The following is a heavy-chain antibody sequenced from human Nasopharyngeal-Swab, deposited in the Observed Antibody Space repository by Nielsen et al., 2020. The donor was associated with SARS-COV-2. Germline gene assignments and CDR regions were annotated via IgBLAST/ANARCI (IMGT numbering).Heavy chain of an antibody. V-gene: IGHV4-59*01. CDR3: ARTGDLDIVVVPAALWAFDI. CDR2: IYYSGST. D-gene: IGHD2-2*03. Sequence: SETLSLTFTVSGGSISSYYWSWIRQPPGKGLEWIGYIYYSGSTNYNPSLKSRVTISVDTSKNQFSLKLSSVTAADTAVYYCARTGDLDIVVVPAALWAFDIWGQGKMVTVSS. CDR1: GGSISSYY. J-gene: IGHJ3*02.